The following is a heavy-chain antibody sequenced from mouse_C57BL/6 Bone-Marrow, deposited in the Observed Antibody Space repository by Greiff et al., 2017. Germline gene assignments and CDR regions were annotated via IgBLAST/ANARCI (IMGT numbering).Heavy chain of an antibody. CDR3: ARSSYYYYAMDY. CDR1: GYTFTSYW. D-gene: IGHD2-10*01. J-gene: IGHJ4*01. CDR2: IYPGSGST. Sequence: VQLKQPGAELVKPGASVKTSCKASGYTFTSYWITWVKQRPGQGLEWIGDIYPGSGSTNYNEKFKSKATLTVDTSSSTAYMQLSSLTSEDSAVXYCARSSYYYYAMDYWGQGTSVTVSS. V-gene: IGHV1-55*01.